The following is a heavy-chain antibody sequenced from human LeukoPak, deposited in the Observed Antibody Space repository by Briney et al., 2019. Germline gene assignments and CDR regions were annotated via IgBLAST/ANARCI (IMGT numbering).Heavy chain of an antibody. CDR1: GGTFISYA. CDR3: ARGRGDYDFWSGYYTAWFDP. Sequence: SVKVSCKASGGTFISYAISWVRQAPGQGLEWMGGIIPIFGTADYAQKFQGRVTTTADESTSTAYMELSSLRSEDTAVYYCARGRGDYDFWSGYYTAWFDPWGQGTLVTVSS. D-gene: IGHD3-3*01. V-gene: IGHV1-69*01. CDR2: IIPIFGTA. J-gene: IGHJ5*02.